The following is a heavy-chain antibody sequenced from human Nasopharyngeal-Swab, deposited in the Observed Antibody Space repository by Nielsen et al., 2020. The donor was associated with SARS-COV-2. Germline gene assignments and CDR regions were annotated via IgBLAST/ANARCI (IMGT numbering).Heavy chain of an antibody. V-gene: IGHV3-7*02. CDR1: GFTFSSYW. CDR3: ASSAAKGLVDY. CDR2: IKQDGSEK. Sequence: GGSLRLSCAASGFTFSSYWMSWVRQAPGKGLEWVANIKQDGSEKYYVDSVKGRFTISRDNAKNSLYLQMNSLRAEDTAVYYCASSAAKGLVDYWGQGTLVTVSS. D-gene: IGHD6-25*01. J-gene: IGHJ4*02.